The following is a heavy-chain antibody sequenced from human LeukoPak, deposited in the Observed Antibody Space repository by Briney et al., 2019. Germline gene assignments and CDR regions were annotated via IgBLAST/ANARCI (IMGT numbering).Heavy chain of an antibody. Sequence: GASVKVSCKASGYTFTGYYMHWVRQAPGQGLEWMGWISPNSGGTNYAQKFQGRVTMTRDTSISTAYMELSRLRSDDTAVYYCARDLGVGPSAVTDNWFDPWGQGTLVTVSS. J-gene: IGHJ5*02. CDR3: ARDLGVGPSAVTDNWFDP. D-gene: IGHD2-2*01. V-gene: IGHV1-2*02. CDR1: GYTFTGYY. CDR2: ISPNSGGT.